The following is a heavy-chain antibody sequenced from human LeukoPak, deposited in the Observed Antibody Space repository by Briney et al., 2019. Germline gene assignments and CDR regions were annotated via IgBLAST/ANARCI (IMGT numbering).Heavy chain of an antibody. CDR1: GGSISSYY. Sequence: PSETLSLTCTVSGGSISSYYWSWIRQPPGKGLEWIGYIYYSGSTNYNPSLKSRVTISVDTSKNQFSLKLSSVTAADTAVYYCAREGGSSGWFLGSVAWFDPWGQGTLVTVSS. CDR3: AREGGSSGWFLGSVAWFDP. D-gene: IGHD6-19*01. J-gene: IGHJ5*02. V-gene: IGHV4-59*01. CDR2: IYYSGST.